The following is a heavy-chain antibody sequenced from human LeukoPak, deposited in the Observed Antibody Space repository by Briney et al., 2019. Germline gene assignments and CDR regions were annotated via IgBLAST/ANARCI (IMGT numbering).Heavy chain of an antibody. CDR3: ARDPGYSYGLDY. Sequence: GGSLRLSCAASGFTFSSYSMNWVRQAPGKGLEWVSSISSSSSYIYYADSVKGRFTISRDNAKNSLYLQMNSLRAEDTAVYYCARDPGYSYGLDYWGQGTLVTVSS. V-gene: IGHV3-21*01. CDR1: GFTFSSYS. D-gene: IGHD5-18*01. CDR2: ISSSSSYI. J-gene: IGHJ4*02.